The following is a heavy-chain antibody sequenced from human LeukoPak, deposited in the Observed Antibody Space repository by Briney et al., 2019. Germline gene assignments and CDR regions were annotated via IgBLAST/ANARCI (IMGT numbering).Heavy chain of an antibody. J-gene: IGHJ4*02. CDR2: IYSGGST. V-gene: IGHV3-53*01. D-gene: IGHD1-26*01. CDR1: GFTVSSNY. Sequence: PGGSLRLSCAASGFTVSSNYMSWVRQAPGKGLEWVSVIYSGGSTYYADSVKGRFTISRDNSKNTLYLQMNSLRAEDTAVYYCAKDSGSTGVRYDYWGQGTLVTVSS. CDR3: AKDSGSTGVRYDY.